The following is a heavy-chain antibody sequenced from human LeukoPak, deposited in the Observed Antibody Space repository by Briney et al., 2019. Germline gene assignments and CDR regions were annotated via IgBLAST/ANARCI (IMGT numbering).Heavy chain of an antibody. V-gene: IGHV6-1*01. CDR2: TYYRSKWYN. J-gene: IGHJ4*02. Sequence: SQTLSLTCAISGDSVSSNRASWTRIRQSPSRGLEWLGRTYYRSKWYNDYAVSLKSRISINPDTSKNQFSLQLNSVTPEDTAVDYCSRSDGASDFDYWGQGTLVTVSS. CDR1: GDSVSSNRAS. D-gene: IGHD5-24*01. CDR3: SRSDGASDFDY.